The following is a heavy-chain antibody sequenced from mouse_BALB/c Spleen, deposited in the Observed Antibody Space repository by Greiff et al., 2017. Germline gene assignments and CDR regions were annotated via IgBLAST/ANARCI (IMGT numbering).Heavy chain of an antibody. J-gene: IGHJ3*01. CDR2: ISYDGSN. D-gene: IGHD4-1*01. V-gene: IGHV3-6*02. CDR3: AREEGLGQAWFAY. Sequence: ESGPGLVKPSQSLSLTCSVTGYSITSGYYWNWIRQFPGNKLEWMGYISYDGSNNYNQSLKNRISITRDTSKNQFFLKLNSVTTEDTATYYCAREEGLGQAWFAYWGQGTLVTVSA. CDR1: GYSITSGYY.